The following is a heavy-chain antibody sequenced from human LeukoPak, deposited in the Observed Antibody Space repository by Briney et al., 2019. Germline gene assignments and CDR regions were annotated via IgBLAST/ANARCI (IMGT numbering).Heavy chain of an antibody. Sequence: PSETLSLTCTVPGGSISSSSHYWGWIRQPPGKGLEWIGSIYSSGSSFYNPSLKSRVTISLDTSKNQFSLKLSSATAADTAVYYCARLFHYYDSSAYPTFDYWGQGTLVTVSS. J-gene: IGHJ4*02. CDR1: GGSISSSSHY. CDR3: ARLFHYYDSSAYPTFDY. D-gene: IGHD3-22*01. V-gene: IGHV4-39*01. CDR2: IYSSGSS.